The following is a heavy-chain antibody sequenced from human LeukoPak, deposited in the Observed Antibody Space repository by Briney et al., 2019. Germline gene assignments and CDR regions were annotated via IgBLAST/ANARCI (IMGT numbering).Heavy chain of an antibody. CDR3: VKDDTVTSSFDY. CDR1: GFTFSNYA. D-gene: IGHD4-17*01. CDR2: ISADGDRT. Sequence: GGSLRLTCAVSGFTFSNYAMSWVRQAPGKGLNWVSSISADGDRTYSADSVKGRFSISRDNSKNTLSLQLNSLRVEDTAVYYCVKDDTVTSSFDYWGQGTLTTVSS. J-gene: IGHJ4*02. V-gene: IGHV3-23*01.